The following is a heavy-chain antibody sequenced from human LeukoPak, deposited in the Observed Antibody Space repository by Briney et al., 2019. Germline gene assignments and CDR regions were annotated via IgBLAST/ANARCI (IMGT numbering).Heavy chain of an antibody. CDR1: GGSISSSSYY. CDR3: ARQRNYYDSSGYYYAIDY. CDR2: IYYSGST. V-gene: IGHV4-39*01. Sequence: SETLSRTCTVSGGSISSSSYYWGWIRQPPGKGLEWIGCIYYSGSTYYNPSLKSRVTISVDTSKNQFSLKLSSVTAADTAVYYCARQRNYYDSSGYYYAIDYWGQGTLVTVSS. D-gene: IGHD3-22*01. J-gene: IGHJ4*02.